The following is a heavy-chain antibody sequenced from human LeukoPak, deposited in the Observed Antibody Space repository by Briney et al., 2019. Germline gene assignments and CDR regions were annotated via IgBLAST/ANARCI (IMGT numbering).Heavy chain of an antibody. V-gene: IGHV3-7*04. CDR3: ARFGVPYGVDV. D-gene: IGHD3-16*01. Sequence: GGSLRLSCAASGFTFSTYWMSWVRQAPGKGLEWVANIKPDGSEKDYVDSLKGRFTISRDNAKNSLYLQVNSLRADDTDVYYCARFGVPYGVDVWGQGTTVTVSS. CDR2: IKPDGSEK. CDR1: GFTFSTYW. J-gene: IGHJ6*02.